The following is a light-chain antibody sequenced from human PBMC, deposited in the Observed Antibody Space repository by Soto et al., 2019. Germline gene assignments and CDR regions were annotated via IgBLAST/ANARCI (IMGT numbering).Light chain of an antibody. CDR1: QSVSSS. Sequence: EIVMTQSPATLSVSPGERATLSCRASQSVSSSLAWYQQKPGQAPRLLIYGASTRATGIPARFSGSGSGTEFTLTISSLQSEDFAVYYCQQYNNWPPVYTFGQGTKLEIK. V-gene: IGKV3-15*01. CDR3: QQYNNWPPVYT. J-gene: IGKJ2*01. CDR2: GAS.